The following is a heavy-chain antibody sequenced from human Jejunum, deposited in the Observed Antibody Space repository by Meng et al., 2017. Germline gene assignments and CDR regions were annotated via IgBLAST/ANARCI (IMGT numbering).Heavy chain of an antibody. CDR2: IFRTGTS. CDR1: GDSISSDNW. Sequence: VLWQGSAPGLMKPCGHLSLTCAVSGDSISSDNWWSGVRQPPGKGPEWIGDIFRTGTSNYSPSLRSRVAIYMDKSKNQFSLSLNSVTAADTAVYYCARKGGTYSTGHFPHFDYWGQGTLVTVSS. V-gene: IGHV4-4*02. J-gene: IGHJ4*02. D-gene: IGHD6-19*01. CDR3: ARKGGTYSTGHFPHFDY.